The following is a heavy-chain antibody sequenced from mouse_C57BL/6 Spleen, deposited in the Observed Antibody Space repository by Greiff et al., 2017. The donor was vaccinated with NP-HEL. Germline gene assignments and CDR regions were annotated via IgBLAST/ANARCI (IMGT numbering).Heavy chain of an antibody. CDR2: IDPENGDT. CDR1: GFNIKDDY. J-gene: IGHJ2*01. Sequence: EVQLQQSGAELVRPGASVKLSCTASGFNIKDDYMHWVKQRPEQGLEWIGWIDPENGDTEYASKFQGKATITADTSSNTAYLQLSSLTSEDTAVYYCTTHGNYYFDYWGQGTTLTVSS. V-gene: IGHV14-4*01. CDR3: TTHGNYYFDY. D-gene: IGHD2-1*01.